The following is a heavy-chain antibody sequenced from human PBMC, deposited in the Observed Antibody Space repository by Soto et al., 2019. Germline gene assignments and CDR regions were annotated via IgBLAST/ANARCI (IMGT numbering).Heavy chain of an antibody. CDR3: ERGKQLLQSGFDY. Sequence: EVQLVESGGGLVKPGGSLRLSCAASGFTFSSYSMNWVRQAPGKGLEWVSSISSSSSYIYYADSVKGRFTISRDNAKNSLYLQMNILGAEYTAVYYCERGKQLLQSGFDYWGQGSLVTVSS. CDR2: ISSSSSYI. V-gene: IGHV3-21*01. J-gene: IGHJ4*02. CDR1: GFTFSSYS. D-gene: IGHD6-19*01.